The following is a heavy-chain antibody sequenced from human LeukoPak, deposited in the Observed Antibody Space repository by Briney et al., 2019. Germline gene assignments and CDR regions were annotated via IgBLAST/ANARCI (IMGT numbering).Heavy chain of an antibody. D-gene: IGHD3-22*01. V-gene: IGHV3-15*01. CDR2: IKSKTDGGTT. CDR1: GFTFSTAW. J-gene: IGHJ4*02. Sequence: GGSLRLSCAASGFTFSTAWMSWVRQAPGKGLEWVGRIKSKTDGGTTDYAAPVKGRFTISRDDSKNTLYLQMNSLKTEDTAVYYCPTAYYYDSSGYDFDYWGQGTLVTVSS. CDR3: PTAYYYDSSGYDFDY.